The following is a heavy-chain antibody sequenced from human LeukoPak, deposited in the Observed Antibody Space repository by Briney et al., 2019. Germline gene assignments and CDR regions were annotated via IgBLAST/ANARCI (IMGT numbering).Heavy chain of an antibody. CDR2: FDPEDGET. CDR1: GYTLTESS. J-gene: IGHJ3*02. D-gene: IGHD5-24*01. V-gene: IGHV1-24*01. CDR3: ARIRDGYNDAYDI. Sequence: ASVKVSCKVSGYTLTESSMHWVRQAPGKGLEWMGGFDPEDGETIYAQKFQGRVTMTRDTSTSTVYMELSGLRSEDTALYYCARIRDGYNDAYDIWGQGTMVTVSS.